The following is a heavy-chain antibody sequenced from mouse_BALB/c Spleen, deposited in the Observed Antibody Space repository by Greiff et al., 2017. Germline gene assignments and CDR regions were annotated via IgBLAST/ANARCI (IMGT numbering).Heavy chain of an antibody. V-gene: IGHV1-18*01. CDR1: GYSFTGYT. J-gene: IGHJ4*01. D-gene: IGHD1-1*01. CDR2: INPYNGGT. Sequence: EVQLQQSGPELVKPGASMKISCKASGYSFTGYTMNWVKQSHGKNLEWIGLINPYNGGTSYNQKFKGKATLTVDKSSSTAYMELLSLTSEDSAVYYCARRDYYGSSPYYAMDYWGQGTSVTVSS. CDR3: ARRDYYGSSPYYAMDY.